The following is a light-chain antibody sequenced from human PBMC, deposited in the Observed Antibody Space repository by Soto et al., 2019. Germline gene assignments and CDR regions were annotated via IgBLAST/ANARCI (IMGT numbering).Light chain of an antibody. CDR1: QSVLYSSNNKNY. V-gene: IGKV4-1*01. Sequence: DIVMTQSPESLAVSLGERATINCKSSQSVLYSSNNKNYLAWYQQKPGQPPKLLIYWASTRESGVPDRFSGSGSGTDLTLTISSLQAEDVAVYYCQQYYSTPYTFGQGTKLEIK. CDR3: QQYYSTPYT. J-gene: IGKJ2*01. CDR2: WAS.